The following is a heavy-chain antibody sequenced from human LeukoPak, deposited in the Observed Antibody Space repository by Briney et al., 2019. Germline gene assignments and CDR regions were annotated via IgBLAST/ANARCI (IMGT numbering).Heavy chain of an antibody. CDR2: IYHSGST. Sequence: SETLSLTCTVSGYSISSGYYWGWIRQPPGKRLEWIGSIYHSGSTHYNPSLKSRVTISVDTSKNQFSLKLSSVTAADTAVYYCARAPYYYDSSGYINWFDPWGQGTLVTVSS. V-gene: IGHV4-38-2*02. CDR3: ARAPYYYDSSGYINWFDP. J-gene: IGHJ5*02. CDR1: GYSISSGYY. D-gene: IGHD3-22*01.